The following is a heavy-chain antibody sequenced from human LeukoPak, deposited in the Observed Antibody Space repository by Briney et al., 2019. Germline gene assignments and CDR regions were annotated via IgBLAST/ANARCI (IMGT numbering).Heavy chain of an antibody. J-gene: IGHJ5*02. CDR1: GGSISSYY. V-gene: IGHV4-59*01. CDR3: ARDNPRYNWFDP. CDR2: IYYSGST. Sequence: SETLSLTCTVSGGSISSYYWSWIRQPPAKGLEWIGYIYYSGSTNYNPSLKSRVTISVDTSKNQFSLKLSSVTAADTAVYYCARDNPRYNWFDPWGQGTLVTVSS.